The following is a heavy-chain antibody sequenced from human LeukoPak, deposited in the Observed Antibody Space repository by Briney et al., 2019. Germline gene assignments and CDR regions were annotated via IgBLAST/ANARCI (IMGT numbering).Heavy chain of an antibody. Sequence: GGSLRLSCAASGFTFSSYAMHWVRQAPGKGLEWVAVISYDGSNKYYADSVKGRFTISRDNSKNTLYLQMNSLRAEDTAVYYCAKLAADEPVLDYWGQGTLVTVSS. V-gene: IGHV3-30-3*02. CDR3: AKLAADEPVLDY. J-gene: IGHJ4*02. CDR2: ISYDGSNK. CDR1: GFTFSSYA. D-gene: IGHD6-13*01.